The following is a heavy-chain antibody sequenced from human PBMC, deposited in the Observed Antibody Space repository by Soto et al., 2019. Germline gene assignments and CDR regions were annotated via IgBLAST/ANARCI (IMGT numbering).Heavy chain of an antibody. J-gene: IGHJ6*02. CDR2: IIPIFGTA. Sequence: QVQLVQSGAEVKKPGSSVKVSCNASGGTFSSYAISWVRQAPGQGLEWMGGIIPIFGTANYAQKFQGRVTITADESTSTAYMELSSLRSEVTAVYYCARTTTVRPPTPGALYYYYGMDVWGQGTTVTVSS. D-gene: IGHD4-4*01. V-gene: IGHV1-69*01. CDR3: ARTTTVRPPTPGALYYYYGMDV. CDR1: GGTFSSYA.